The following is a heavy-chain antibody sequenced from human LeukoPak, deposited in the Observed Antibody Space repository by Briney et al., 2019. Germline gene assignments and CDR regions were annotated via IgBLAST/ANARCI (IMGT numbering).Heavy chain of an antibody. CDR2: IYPGDSDT. CDR1: GYSFTSYW. CDR3: ARLVDGSGSYSGFYGMDV. Sequence: GESLKISCKGSGYSFTSYWIGWVRQMPGKGLEWMGIIYPGDSDTRYSPPFQGQVTISADKSISTAYLQWSSLKASDTAMYYCARLVDGSGSYSGFYGMDVWGKGTTVTVSS. V-gene: IGHV5-51*01. D-gene: IGHD3-10*01. J-gene: IGHJ6*04.